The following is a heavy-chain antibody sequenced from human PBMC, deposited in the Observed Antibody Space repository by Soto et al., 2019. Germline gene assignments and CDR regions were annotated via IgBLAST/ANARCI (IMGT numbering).Heavy chain of an antibody. Sequence: GGSLRLSCAASGFTFSSYGMHWVRQAPGKGLEWVAVISYDGSNKYYADSVKGRFTTSRDNSKNTLYLQMNSLRAEDTAVYYCAKDLVIRPNYYDSSGYPGYWGQGTLVTVSS. V-gene: IGHV3-30*18. CDR3: AKDLVIRPNYYDSSGYPGY. CDR1: GFTFSSYG. J-gene: IGHJ4*02. D-gene: IGHD3-22*01. CDR2: ISYDGSNK.